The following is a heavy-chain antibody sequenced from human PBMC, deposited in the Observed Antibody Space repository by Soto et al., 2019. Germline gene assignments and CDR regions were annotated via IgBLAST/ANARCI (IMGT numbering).Heavy chain of an antibody. D-gene: IGHD3-10*01. V-gene: IGHV1-69*01. Sequence: QVQLVQSGAEVKKPGSSVKVSCKASGGTFSSYAISWVRQAPGQGLEWMGGIIPIFGTANYAQKFQGRVTIPADESTSTAYMELSSLRSEDTAVYYCAREAITMVRGVIRGDDAFDIWGQGTMVTVSS. CDR2: IIPIFGTA. J-gene: IGHJ3*02. CDR3: AREAITMVRGVIRGDDAFDI. CDR1: GGTFSSYA.